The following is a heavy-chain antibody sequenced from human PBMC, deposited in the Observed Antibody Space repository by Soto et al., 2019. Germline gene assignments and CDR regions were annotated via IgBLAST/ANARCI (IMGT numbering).Heavy chain of an antibody. D-gene: IGHD4-17*01. CDR2: IFSNDEK. V-gene: IGHV2-26*01. CDR3: ARRAVTTGRGYFGY. CDR1: GFSLSNARMG. Sequence: QVTLKESGPVLVKPTETLTLTCTVSGFSLSNARMGVSWIRQPPGKALEWLAHIFSNDEKSYSTSLKSRLTLSKDTSKSQVGLTMTNMDPVDTATYYCARRAVTTGRGYFGYWGQGILVTVSS. J-gene: IGHJ4*02.